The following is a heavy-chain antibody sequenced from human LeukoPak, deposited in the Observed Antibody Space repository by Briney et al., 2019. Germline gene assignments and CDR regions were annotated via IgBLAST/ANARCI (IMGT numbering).Heavy chain of an antibody. Sequence: EASVKVSCKASGYKFTSYGISWVRQAPGQGLEWMGWISAYNGNTKHAQKLQGRVTMTTDTSTSTAYMELRSLRSDDTAVYYCARDFDVAYRQNWFDPWGQGTLVTVSS. D-gene: IGHD2-21*01. CDR3: ARDFDVAYRQNWFDP. CDR1: GYKFTSYG. V-gene: IGHV1-18*01. J-gene: IGHJ5*02. CDR2: ISAYNGNT.